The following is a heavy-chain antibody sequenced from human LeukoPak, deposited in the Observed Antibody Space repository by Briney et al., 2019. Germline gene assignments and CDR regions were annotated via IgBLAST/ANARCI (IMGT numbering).Heavy chain of an antibody. CDR1: GYTFTSYG. CDR3: ARDKLGRNGYYGSGSPDDY. V-gene: IGHV1-18*01. Sequence: GASVKVSCQASGYTFTSYGISWVRQAPGQGLAWVGWISAYNGNTNYAQKLQGRVTMTTDTSTSPAYMELRSLRSDDTAVYYWARDKLGRNGYYGSGSPDDYWGQGTLVTVSS. D-gene: IGHD3-10*01. J-gene: IGHJ4*02. CDR2: ISAYNGNT.